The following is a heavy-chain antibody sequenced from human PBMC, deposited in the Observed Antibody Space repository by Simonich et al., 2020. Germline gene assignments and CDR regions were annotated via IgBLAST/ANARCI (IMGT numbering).Heavy chain of an antibody. CDR1: GFTFSSYW. V-gene: IGHV3-7*01. CDR2: IKQEGSEK. CDR3: ARDGLGTAYYYYMDV. J-gene: IGHJ6*03. D-gene: IGHD7-27*01. Sequence: EVQLVESGGGLVQLGGSLRLSCAASGFTFSSYWMCWVRQAPGKGLEWVANIKQEGSEKYYVDSVKGRFTISRDNAKNSLYLQMNSLRAEDTAVYYCARDGLGTAYYYYMDVWAKGPRSPSP.